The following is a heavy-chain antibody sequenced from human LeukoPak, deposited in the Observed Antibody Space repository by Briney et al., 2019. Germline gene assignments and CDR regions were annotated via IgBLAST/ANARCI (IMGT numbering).Heavy chain of an antibody. D-gene: IGHD5-18*01. CDR1: GGSISSGSYY. CDR3: ARERTWQLYFPDALDI. CDR2: IYASGST. Sequence: SETLSLTCTVSGGSISSGSYYWSWIRQPAGKGLEWIGRIYASGSTNYNPSLKSRVTMSVDTSKNQFSLNLSSVTAADTAVYYCARERTWQLYFPDALDIGGKGTMATVSS. J-gene: IGHJ3*02. V-gene: IGHV4-61*02.